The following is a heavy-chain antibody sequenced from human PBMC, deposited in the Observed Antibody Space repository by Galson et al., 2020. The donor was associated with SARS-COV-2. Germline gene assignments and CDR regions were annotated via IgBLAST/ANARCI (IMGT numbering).Heavy chain of an antibody. D-gene: IGHD5-12*01. Sequence: SCAASGFTFSSYAMHWARQAPGKGLEWVAVIPYDGSNKYYADSVKGRITIARDNSKNTLYLQMNSMKAEDTTVYYCATFLVEMATIRYYFGYWGQGSLVTVSS. J-gene: IGHJ4*02. CDR1: GFTFSSYA. CDR3: ATFLVEMATIRYYFGY. V-gene: IGHV3-30-3*01. CDR2: IPYDGSNK.